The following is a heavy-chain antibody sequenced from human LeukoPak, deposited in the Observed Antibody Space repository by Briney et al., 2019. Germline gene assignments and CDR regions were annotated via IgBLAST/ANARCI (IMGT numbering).Heavy chain of an antibody. V-gene: IGHV1-18*04. Sequence: ASVKVSCKASGYTFTSYGISWVRQAPGQGLEWMGWISAYNGNTNYAQKLQGRVTMTTDTSTSTAYMELRSLRYDDTAVYYCATGAIRYFDRKDAFDIWGQGTMVTVS. CDR1: GYTFTSYG. CDR3: ATGAIRYFDRKDAFDI. J-gene: IGHJ3*02. CDR2: ISAYNGNT. D-gene: IGHD3-9*01.